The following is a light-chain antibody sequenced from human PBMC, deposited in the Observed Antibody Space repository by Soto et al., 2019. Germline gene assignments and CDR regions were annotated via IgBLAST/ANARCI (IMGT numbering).Light chain of an antibody. J-gene: IGKJ1*01. V-gene: IGKV1-39*01. CDR3: QQSYSTPRT. CDR2: AAS. Sequence: DIQMTQSPSSLSASVGDRVTITCRASQSISSYLNWYQQKPGTAPKLLIYAASNLQSGVPSRFSGSGSGTDFTLTICSLQPEDFATYYCQQSYSTPRTFGQGTKVEIK. CDR1: QSISSY.